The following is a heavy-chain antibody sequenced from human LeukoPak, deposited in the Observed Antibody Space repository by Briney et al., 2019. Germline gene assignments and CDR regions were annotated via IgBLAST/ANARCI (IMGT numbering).Heavy chain of an antibody. Sequence: SQTLSLSCAISGVSVSSNGAAWDWITQSPSRGFEWLVRTYYRTKWYNDYAESVKTRITINPDTSKNQFTQRLNSVTTADSTVYYSVRGGQQLDYWGQGTLVTVSS. V-gene: IGHV6-1*01. D-gene: IGHD6-13*01. J-gene: IGHJ4*02. CDR2: TYYRTKWYN. CDR1: GVSVSSNGAA. CDR3: VRGGQQLDY.